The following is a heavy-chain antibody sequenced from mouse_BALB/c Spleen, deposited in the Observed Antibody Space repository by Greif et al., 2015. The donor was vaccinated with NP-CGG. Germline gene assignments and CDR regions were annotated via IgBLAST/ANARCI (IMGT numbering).Heavy chain of an antibody. CDR2: INSNGGST. Sequence: DVMLVESGGGLVKLGGSLKLSCAASGFTFSSYYMSWVRQTPEKRLELVAAINSNGGSTYYPDTVKGRFTISRDNAKNTLYLQMSSLKSEDTALYYCARQLYGNYPYAMDYWGQGTSVTVSS. V-gene: IGHV5-6-2*01. D-gene: IGHD2-10*02. CDR3: ARQLYGNYPYAMDY. J-gene: IGHJ4*01. CDR1: GFTFSSYY.